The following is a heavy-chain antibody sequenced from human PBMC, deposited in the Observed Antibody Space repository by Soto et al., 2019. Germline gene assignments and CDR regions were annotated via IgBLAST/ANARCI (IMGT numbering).Heavy chain of an antibody. V-gene: IGHV1-18*01. J-gene: IGHJ4*02. CDR2: ISAYNGNT. D-gene: IGHD3-16*02. Sequence: ASVKVSCKASGYTFTSYGISWVRQAPGQGLEWMGWISAYNGNTNYAQKLQGRVTMTTDTSTSTAYMELRSLRSDDTAVYYCGRDEPDYIWGSYRYLAGYWGQGTLVTV. CDR3: GRDEPDYIWGSYRYLAGY. CDR1: GYTFTSYG.